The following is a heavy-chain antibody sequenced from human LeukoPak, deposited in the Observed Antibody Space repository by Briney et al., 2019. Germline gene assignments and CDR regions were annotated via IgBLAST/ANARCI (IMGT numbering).Heavy chain of an antibody. Sequence: PGGSLRLSCAASGFTFSTYGMHWVRQAPGKGLEWVAVISYDGSNKYYADSVKGRFTISRDNSKNTLYLQMNSLRAEDTAVYYCARDGDIVVVTATFDYWGQGTLVTVSS. J-gene: IGHJ4*02. CDR1: GFTFSTYG. D-gene: IGHD2-21*02. CDR3: ARDGDIVVVTATFDY. CDR2: ISYDGSNK. V-gene: IGHV3-30*03.